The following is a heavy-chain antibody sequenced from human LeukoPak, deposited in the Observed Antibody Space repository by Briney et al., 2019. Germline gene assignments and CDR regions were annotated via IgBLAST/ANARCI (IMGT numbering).Heavy chain of an antibody. CDR1: GFTFSSYE. CDR2: ITSSGNTI. CDR3: AKDLRGYNYGFYFDY. Sequence: GGSLRLSCAASGFTFSSYEMNWVRQAPGKGLEWVSYITSSGNTIYYADSVKGRFTISRDNSKNTLYLQMNSLRAEDTAVYYCAKDLRGYNYGFYFDYWGQGTLVTVSS. J-gene: IGHJ4*02. V-gene: IGHV3-48*03. D-gene: IGHD5-18*01.